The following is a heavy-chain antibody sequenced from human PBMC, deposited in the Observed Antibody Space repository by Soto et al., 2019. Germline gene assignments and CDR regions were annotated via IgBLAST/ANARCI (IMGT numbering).Heavy chain of an antibody. CDR1: GGSISSSSYY. CDR2: IYYSGST. CDR3: ARHHDSRYYYYYGMDV. Sequence: SETLSLTCTVSGGSISSSSYYWGWIRQPPGKGLEWIGGIYYSGSTYYNPSLKSRVTISVDTSKNQFSLKLSSVTAADTAVYYCARHHDSRYYYYYGMDVWGQGTTVTVSS. J-gene: IGHJ6*02. V-gene: IGHV4-39*01. D-gene: IGHD2-21*02.